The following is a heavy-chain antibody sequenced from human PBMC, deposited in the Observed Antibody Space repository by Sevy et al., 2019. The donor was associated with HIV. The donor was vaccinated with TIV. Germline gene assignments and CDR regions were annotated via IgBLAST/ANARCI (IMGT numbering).Heavy chain of an antibody. V-gene: IGHV4-61*01. CDR3: ARVVVVAAYYYGMDV. D-gene: IGHD2-15*01. CDR1: GGSVSSGSYY. CDR2: IYYSGST. J-gene: IGHJ6*02. Sequence: SETLSLTCTVSGGSVSSGSYYWSWIRQPPGKGLEGIGYIYYSGSTNYNPSLKSRVTISVDTSKNQFSLKLSSVTAADTAVYYCARVVVVAAYYYGMDVWGQGTTVTVSS.